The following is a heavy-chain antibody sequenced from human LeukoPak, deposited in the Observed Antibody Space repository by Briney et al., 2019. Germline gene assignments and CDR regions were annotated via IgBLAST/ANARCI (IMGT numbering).Heavy chain of an antibody. CDR2: INPNSGGT. CDR1: GYTFTGYY. Sequence: SVKVSCKASGYTFTGYYMHWVRQAPGQGLEWMGWINPNSGGTNYAQKFQGRVTMTRDTSISIAYMELSRLRSVDTAVYCCARDPAIVATTFDYWGQGTLVTVSS. J-gene: IGHJ4*02. D-gene: IGHD5-12*01. CDR3: ARDPAIVATTFDY. V-gene: IGHV1-2*02.